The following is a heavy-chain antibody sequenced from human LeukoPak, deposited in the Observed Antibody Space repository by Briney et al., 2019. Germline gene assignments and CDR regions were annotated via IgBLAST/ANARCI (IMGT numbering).Heavy chain of an antibody. CDR3: ARYCSSTSCYMGGDAFDI. D-gene: IGHD2-2*02. CDR2: MNPNSGNT. V-gene: IGHV1-8*03. J-gene: IGHJ3*02. CDR1: GYTFTSYD. Sequence: GASVKVSCKASGYTFTSYDINWVRQATGQGLEWMGWMNPNSGNTGYAQKFQGRVTITRNTSISTAYMELSSLRSEDTAVYYCARYCSSTSCYMGGDAFDIWGQGTMVTVSS.